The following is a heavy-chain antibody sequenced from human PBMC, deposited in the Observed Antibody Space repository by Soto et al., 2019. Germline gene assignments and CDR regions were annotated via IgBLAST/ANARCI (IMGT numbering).Heavy chain of an antibody. V-gene: IGHV3-48*01. Sequence: EVQLVESGGGLVQPGGSLRLSCAASGFTFSSYSMSWVRQAPGKGLEWVSYISSGSTTIYYADSVKGRFTISRDNAQNSLYLQMNSLRAEDTAVYYCAREGYCSGGSCYLGPFDIWGQGTMVTVSS. D-gene: IGHD2-15*01. CDR2: ISSGSTTI. CDR1: GFTFSSYS. J-gene: IGHJ3*02. CDR3: AREGYCSGGSCYLGPFDI.